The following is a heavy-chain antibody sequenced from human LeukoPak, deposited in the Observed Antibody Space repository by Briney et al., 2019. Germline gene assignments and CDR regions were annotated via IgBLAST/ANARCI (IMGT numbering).Heavy chain of an antibody. V-gene: IGHV3-53*05. CDR1: GFIVSSNY. D-gene: IGHD6-13*01. CDR2: IYSDGST. J-gene: IGHJ5*02. Sequence: GGSLRLSCTASGFIVSSNYMTWVRQAPGKGLEWVPVIYSDGSTFYADSVKGRFTISRDTSKNTLYLQMSSLRAEDTAVYYCVKDMYRIAAPAPGAWGQGTLFTGCS. CDR3: VKDMYRIAAPAPGA.